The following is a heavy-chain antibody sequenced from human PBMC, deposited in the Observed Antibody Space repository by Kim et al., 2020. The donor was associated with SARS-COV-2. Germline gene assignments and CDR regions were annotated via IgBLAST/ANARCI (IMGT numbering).Heavy chain of an antibody. D-gene: IGHD3-22*01. CDR3: ARAPITMIVVGAFDY. V-gene: IGHV4-31*02. Sequence: NPSLKSRVTISVDTSKNQFSLKLSSGTAADTAVYYCARAPITMIVVGAFDYWGQGTLVTVSS. J-gene: IGHJ4*02.